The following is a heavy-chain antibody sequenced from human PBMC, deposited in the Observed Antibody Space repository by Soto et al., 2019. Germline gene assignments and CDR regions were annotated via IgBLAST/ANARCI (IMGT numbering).Heavy chain of an antibody. D-gene: IGHD3-16*02. CDR3: ARGEIGYDSIWVIYRFFYFDY. Sequence: EVQLVESGGGLVKPGGSLRLSCAASGFTFSSYSMNWVRQAPGKGLEWVSSISSSSSYIYYADSVKGPFTISRDNAKNSLYLQMNSLRAEDTAVYYCARGEIGYDSIWVIYRFFYFDYVGQGTMVAVSS. CDR2: ISSSSSYI. V-gene: IGHV3-21*01. J-gene: IGHJ4*02. CDR1: GFTFSSYS.